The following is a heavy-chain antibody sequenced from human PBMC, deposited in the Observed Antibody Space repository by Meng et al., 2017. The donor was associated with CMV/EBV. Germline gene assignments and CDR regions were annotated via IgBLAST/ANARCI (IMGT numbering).Heavy chain of an antibody. V-gene: IGHV4-30-4*08. D-gene: IGHD3-22*01. CDR1: GGSISSGDYY. Sequence: QSQLQESGPGLVNPSPTLSLTCTVSGGSISSGDYYWSWIRQPPGKGLEWIGYIYYSGSTYYNPSLKSRVTISVDTSKNQFSLKLSSVTAADTAVYYCARAAPDYYDSSGPPDYWGQGTLVTVSS. CDR2: IYYSGST. J-gene: IGHJ4*02. CDR3: ARAAPDYYDSSGPPDY.